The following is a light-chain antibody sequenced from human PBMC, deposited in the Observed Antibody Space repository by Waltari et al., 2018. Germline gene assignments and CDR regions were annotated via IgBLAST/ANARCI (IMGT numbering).Light chain of an antibody. Sequence: DIQMTQSPSSLSASVGDRVTITCRASQDISNNLNWYQQKPGKAPELLIFAVFTLQSGVPSRFSGSGSGTEFTLTISSLQPEDSATYYWQQSYTMPMYTFGQGTKLEIK. CDR1: QDISNN. CDR3: QQSYTMPMYT. J-gene: IGKJ2*01. V-gene: IGKV1-39*01. CDR2: AVF.